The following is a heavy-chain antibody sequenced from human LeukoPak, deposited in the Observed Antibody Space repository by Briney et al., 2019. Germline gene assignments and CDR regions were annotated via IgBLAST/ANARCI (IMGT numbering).Heavy chain of an antibody. V-gene: IGHV4-34*01. Sequence: SETLSLTCAVSGGSFSGYYWSWIRQPPGKGLEWIGEINHSGSTNYNPSLKSRVTISVDTSKNQFSLKLSSVTAADTAVYYCARAGRHCSGGGCYYYYGMDVWGQGTTVTVSS. D-gene: IGHD2-15*01. CDR2: INHSGST. CDR3: ARAGRHCSGGGCYYYYGMDV. CDR1: GGSFSGYY. J-gene: IGHJ6*02.